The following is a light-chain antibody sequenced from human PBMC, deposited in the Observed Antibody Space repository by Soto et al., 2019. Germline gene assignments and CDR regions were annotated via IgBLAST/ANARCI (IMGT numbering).Light chain of an antibody. CDR2: DVS. CDR1: SSDVGGFNY. CDR3: NSYTSRSTVV. V-gene: IGLV2-14*03. J-gene: IGLJ2*01. Sequence: QSALTQPASVSGSPGQSITISCTGTSSDVGGFNYVSWDQQHPGKTPKLMIYDVSKRHSGVSNRFSGSNSGNTASLTISGLQAEDEADYYCNSYTSRSTVVFGGGTKLTVL.